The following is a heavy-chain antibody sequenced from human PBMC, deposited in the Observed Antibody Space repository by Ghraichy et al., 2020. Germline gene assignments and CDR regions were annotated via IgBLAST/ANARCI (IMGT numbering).Heavy chain of an antibody. CDR2: ISGSGGST. Sequence: GESLNISCAASGFTFSSYAMSWVRQAPGKGLEWVSAISGSGGSTYYADSVKGRFTISRDNSKNTLYLQMNSLRAEDTAVYYFAKDFLSAFETPPGPPIFGVVYGMDVWGQGTTVTVSS. J-gene: IGHJ6*02. V-gene: IGHV3-23*01. CDR3: AKDFLSAFETPPGPPIFGVVYGMDV. CDR1: GFTFSSYA. D-gene: IGHD3-3*01.